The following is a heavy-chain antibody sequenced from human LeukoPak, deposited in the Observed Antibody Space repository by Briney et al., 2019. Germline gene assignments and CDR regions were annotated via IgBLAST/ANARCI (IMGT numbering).Heavy chain of an antibody. CDR3: ARAIGSGWWQYCFDY. V-gene: IGHV4-59*01. D-gene: IGHD6-19*01. CDR1: GGSISSYY. J-gene: IGHJ4*02. CDR2: IYYSGST. Sequence: SETLSLTCTVSGGSISSYYWSWIRQPPGKGLEWIGYIYYSGSTNYNPSLKSRVTISVDTSKNQFTLKLSSVTAADTAVYYCARAIGSGWWQYCFDYWGQGTLVTVSS.